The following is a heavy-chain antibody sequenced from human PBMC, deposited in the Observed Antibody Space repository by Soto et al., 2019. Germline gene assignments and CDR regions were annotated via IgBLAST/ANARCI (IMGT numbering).Heavy chain of an antibody. D-gene: IGHD2-15*01. CDR3: ARHGEGYCSGGSCLYYGMDV. V-gene: IGHV5-51*01. CDR2: IYPGDSET. Sequence: PXESLTIFCTGSGYSFTTHWIVWVRQMPEKGLEWVGIIYPGDSETRYSPSFQGQVSISADQSTSTAYLQWSSLKASDSAIYYCARHGEGYCSGGSCLYYGMDVWARGPRSPST. CDR1: GYSFTTHW. J-gene: IGHJ6*02.